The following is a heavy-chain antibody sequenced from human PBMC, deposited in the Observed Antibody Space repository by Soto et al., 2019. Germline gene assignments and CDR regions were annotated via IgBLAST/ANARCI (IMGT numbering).Heavy chain of an antibody. Sequence: PSETLSLTCTVSGGSINSASYYWSWIRQHPGKGLEWIGFIAYDGRAHYNPSLKSRLTMSIDTSKNLFSLSLNSVTAADTAVYYCARGQVAGLQPKAAYFDHWGKGTLVTVSS. D-gene: IGHD6-19*01. CDR3: ARGQVAGLQPKAAYFDH. J-gene: IGHJ4*02. CDR2: IAYDGRA. V-gene: IGHV4-31*03. CDR1: GGSINSASYY.